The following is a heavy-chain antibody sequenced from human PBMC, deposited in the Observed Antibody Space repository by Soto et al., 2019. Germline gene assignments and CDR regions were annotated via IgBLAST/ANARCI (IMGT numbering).Heavy chain of an antibody. Sequence: EEQLVESGGGLVQPGGSLRLSCAASGFTFTDYALHWVRQAPGKGLEYVSAVSGNADRTYYANSVKGRFTISRDNSKNMLYLQMGSLRNEDTAVYYCPRLYGSGVWGQGTLVTVSS. J-gene: IGHJ4*02. CDR1: GFTFTDYA. CDR3: PRLYGSGV. V-gene: IGHV3-64*01. CDR2: VSGNADRT. D-gene: IGHD3-10*01.